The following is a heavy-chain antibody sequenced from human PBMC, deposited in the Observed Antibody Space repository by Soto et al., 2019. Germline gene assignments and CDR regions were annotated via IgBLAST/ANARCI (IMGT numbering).Heavy chain of an antibody. CDR1: GFILSEYA. J-gene: IGHJ4*02. Sequence: GGSLRLSCTASGFILSEYAMDWVRHTPGAGLEWVSTLSKDGANEHYVDSVKGRFTISRDDAKNTLYLQMNSLRAEDTAMYYCAKDPSTGGADYWGQGTQVTVSS. CDR3: AKDPSTGGADY. V-gene: IGHV3-23*01. CDR2: LSKDGANE. D-gene: IGHD2-15*01.